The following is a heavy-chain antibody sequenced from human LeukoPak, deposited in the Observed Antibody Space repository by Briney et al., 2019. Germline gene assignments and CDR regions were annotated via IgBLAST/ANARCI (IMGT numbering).Heavy chain of an antibody. CDR2: ISSSGSTI. V-gene: IGHV3-11*01. Sequence: PGGSLRLSCAASGFTFSDYYMSWIRQAPGKGLEWVSYISSSGSTIYYADSVKGRFTISRDNAKNSLYLQMNSLRAEDTAVYYCASPLDSSGYQGYFDYWGQGTLVTVSS. D-gene: IGHD3-22*01. CDR3: ASPLDSSGYQGYFDY. CDR1: GFTFSDYY. J-gene: IGHJ4*02.